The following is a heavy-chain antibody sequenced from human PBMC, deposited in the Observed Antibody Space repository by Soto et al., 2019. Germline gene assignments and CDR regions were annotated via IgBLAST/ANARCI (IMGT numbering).Heavy chain of an antibody. V-gene: IGHV3-30-3*01. D-gene: IGHD3-10*01. J-gene: IGHJ6*02. CDR1: GFTFSSYA. CDR3: ARDWHPYGSGSYDYYGMDV. CDR2: ISYDGSNK. Sequence: PGGSLRLSCAASGFTFSSYAMHWVRQAPGKGLEWVAVISYDGSNKYYADSVKGRFTISRDNSKNTLYLQMNSLRAEDTAVYYCARDWHPYGSGSYDYYGMDVWGQGTTVTVSS.